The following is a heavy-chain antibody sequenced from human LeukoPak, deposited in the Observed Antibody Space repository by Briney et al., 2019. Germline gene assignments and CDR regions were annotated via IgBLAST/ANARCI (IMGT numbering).Heavy chain of an antibody. D-gene: IGHD3-16*01. CDR1: GFTFSSYW. CDR2: IKQDGSEK. V-gene: IGHV3-7*01. J-gene: IGHJ4*02. Sequence: GGSLRLSCAASGFTFSSYWMSWVRQAPGKGLEWVANIKQDGSEKYYVDSVKGRFTISRDNAKNSLYLQMSSLRAEDTAVYYCAMWGSYWDVAYWGQGTLVTVSS. CDR3: AMWGSYWDVAY.